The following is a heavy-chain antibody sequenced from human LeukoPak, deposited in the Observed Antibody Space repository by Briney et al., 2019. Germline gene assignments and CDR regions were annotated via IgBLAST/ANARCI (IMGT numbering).Heavy chain of an antibody. V-gene: IGHV4-39*01. CDR3: ASPMVRGVIGPYFDY. J-gene: IGHJ4*02. CDR2: IYYSGST. D-gene: IGHD3-10*01. CDR1: GGSISSSSYY. Sequence: KTSETLSLTCTVSGGSISSSSYYWGWIRQPPGKGLEWIGSIYYSGSTYYNPSLKSRVTISVDTSKNQFSLKLNSVTAADTAVYYCASPMVRGVIGPYFDYWGQGTLVTVSS.